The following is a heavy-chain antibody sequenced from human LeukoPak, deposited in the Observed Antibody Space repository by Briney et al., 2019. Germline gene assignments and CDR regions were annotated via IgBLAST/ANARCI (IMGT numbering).Heavy chain of an antibody. CDR2: ISSDGDNT. CDR3: VRVNDYGDRNLYYFGY. CDR1: GFIFSNYG. D-gene: IGHD4-17*01. V-gene: IGHV3-64D*06. J-gene: IGHJ4*02. Sequence: PGGSLRLSCSASGFIFSNYGMYWVRQAPGKGPEFVSAISSDGDNTFYADSVKGRFTISRDNSKNTLYLQTSGLRGEDTAVYYCVRVNDYGDRNLYYFGYWGQGTLVTVSS.